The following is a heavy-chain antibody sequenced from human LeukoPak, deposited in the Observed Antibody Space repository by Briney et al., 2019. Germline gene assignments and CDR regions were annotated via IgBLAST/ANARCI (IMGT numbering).Heavy chain of an antibody. Sequence: GGSLRLSCAASGFTFDDYAMYWVRQAPGKGLEWVSLISWDGGSTYYADSVKGRFTISRDNSKNSLYLQMTSLRAEDTALYHCAKDIAYSNGRGGIDYWGQGTLVTVSS. CDR1: GFTFDDYA. J-gene: IGHJ4*02. D-gene: IGHD6-19*01. V-gene: IGHV3-43D*03. CDR3: AKDIAYSNGRGGIDY. CDR2: ISWDGGST.